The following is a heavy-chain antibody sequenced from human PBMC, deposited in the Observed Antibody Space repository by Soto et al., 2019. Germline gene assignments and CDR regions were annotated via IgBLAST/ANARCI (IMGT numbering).Heavy chain of an antibody. J-gene: IGHJ4*02. CDR3: AKESDYDSRGYYFDY. CDR2: ISGSGAST. D-gene: IGHD3-22*01. Sequence: EVQLLESGGDLVQPGGSLRLSCEVSGIIFSSYGMSWVRQGPGKGLERVSAISGSGASTYNTDSVKGRFTISRDNSKNTLYLQMNSQRVEDTAVYYCAKESDYDSRGYYFDYWGQGTLVTVSS. CDR1: GIIFSSYG. V-gene: IGHV3-23*01.